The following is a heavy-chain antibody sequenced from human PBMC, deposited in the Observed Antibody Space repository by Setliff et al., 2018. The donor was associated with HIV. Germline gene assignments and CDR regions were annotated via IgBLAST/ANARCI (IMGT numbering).Heavy chain of an antibody. J-gene: IGHJ6*02. CDR1: GGSISSSSYY. Sequence: SETLSLTCTVSGGSISSSSYYWTWIRQPAGKGLEWIGRIYTTGSTNYNPSLKSRVTISVDASKNQFSLRLSSVTAADTAVYYCARQDQYDDSGYYVGFYGMDVWGQGTTVTVSS. V-gene: IGHV4-61*02. CDR2: IYTTGST. D-gene: IGHD3-22*01. CDR3: ARQDQYDDSGYYVGFYGMDV.